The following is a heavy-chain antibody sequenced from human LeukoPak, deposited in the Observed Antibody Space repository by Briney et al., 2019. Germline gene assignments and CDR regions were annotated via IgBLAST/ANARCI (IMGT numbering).Heavy chain of an antibody. V-gene: IGHV4-4*07. CDR2: IYASGST. J-gene: IGHJ5*02. D-gene: IGHD1-26*01. CDR1: GGSISSSY. Sequence: NASETLSLTCTVSGGSISSSYWSWIRQPAGKGLEWIGRIYASGSTNYNPSLKSRVTMSVDTSKSHFSLKLISVTAADTAVYYCARDPRGIVGANHNWFDPWGQGTLVTVSS. CDR3: ARDPRGIVGANHNWFDP.